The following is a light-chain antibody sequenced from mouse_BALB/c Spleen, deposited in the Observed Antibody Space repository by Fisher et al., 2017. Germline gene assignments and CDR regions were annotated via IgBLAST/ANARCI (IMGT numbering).Light chain of an antibody. CDR3: QQSKEVPWT. CDR1: SSVSY. Sequence: IVITQTTAIMSASPGEKVTMTCSASSSVSYMHWYQQKSGTSPKRWIYDTSKLASGVPARFSGSGSGTDFTLNIHPVEEDDTAMYFCQQSKEVPWTFGGGTKLEIK. J-gene: IGKJ1*01. V-gene: IGKV4-59*01. CDR2: DTS.